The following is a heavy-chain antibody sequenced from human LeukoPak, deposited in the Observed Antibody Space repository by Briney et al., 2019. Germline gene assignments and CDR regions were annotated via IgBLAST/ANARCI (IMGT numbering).Heavy chain of an antibody. Sequence: GGSLRLSCAASGFTFTTYWMTWVRQAPGKGLEWVANINQDGTEKYYVDSVKGRFAISRDNAKNSLYLQMNSLRVEDTAIYYCARVEFGEYNYYFDSWGQGTLVTVS. D-gene: IGHD3-10*01. CDR1: GFTFTTYW. CDR3: ARVEFGEYNYYFDS. CDR2: INQDGTEK. V-gene: IGHV3-7*01. J-gene: IGHJ4*02.